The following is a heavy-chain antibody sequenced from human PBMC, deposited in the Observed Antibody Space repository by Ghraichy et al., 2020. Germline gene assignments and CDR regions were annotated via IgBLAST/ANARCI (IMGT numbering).Heavy chain of an antibody. J-gene: IGHJ4*02. CDR3: ARHKRSSSTTWTYYFDY. CDR1: GGSISSYY. D-gene: IGHD2-2*01. V-gene: IGHV4-59*08. CDR2: ISYTGST. Sequence: SETLSLTCTVSGGSISSYYWSWIRQPPGKGLEWIGYISYTGSTNYNPSLKGRITISVDTSQNQISLKLSPVTAAGTAGYYCARHKRSSSTTWTYYFDYWGQGTLVTVSS.